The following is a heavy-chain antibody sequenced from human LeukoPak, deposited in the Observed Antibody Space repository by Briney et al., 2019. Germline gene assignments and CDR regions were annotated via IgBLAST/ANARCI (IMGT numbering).Heavy chain of an antibody. CDR3: AQEVAARSEGFDY. CDR1: GFTFSSYA. Sequence: PGGSLRLSCAASGFTFSSYAMHWVRQAPGKGLEWVAVISYDGSNKYYADSVKGRFTISRDNSKKTLYLQMNSLRAEDTAVYYCAQEVAARSEGFDYWGQGTLVTVSS. J-gene: IGHJ4*02. CDR2: ISYDGSNK. V-gene: IGHV3-30-3*01. D-gene: IGHD6-6*01.